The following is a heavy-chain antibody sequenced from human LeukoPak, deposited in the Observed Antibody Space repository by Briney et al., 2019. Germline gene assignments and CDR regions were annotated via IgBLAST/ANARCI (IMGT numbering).Heavy chain of an antibody. J-gene: IGHJ6*04. Sequence: ASETLSLTCTVSGGSISSSSYYWGWIRQPPGKGLEWIGSIYYSGSTYYNPSLKSRVTISVDTSKNQFSLKLSSVTAADTAVYYCARDGPTLGPIDVWGKGTTVTVSS. D-gene: IGHD3/OR15-3a*01. CDR1: GGSISSSSYY. CDR2: IYYSGST. CDR3: ARDGPTLGPIDV. V-gene: IGHV4-39*07.